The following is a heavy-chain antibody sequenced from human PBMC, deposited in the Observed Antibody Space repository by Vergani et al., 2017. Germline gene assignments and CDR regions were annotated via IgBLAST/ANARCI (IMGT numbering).Heavy chain of an antibody. CDR2: IYHSGST. J-gene: IGHJ4*02. Sequence: QVQLQESGPGLVKPSETLSLTCAVSGYSISSGYYWGWIRQPPGKGLEWIGSIYHSGSTYYNPSLKRRVTISVDTSKNQFSLKLSSVTAAATAVYYCARPRYDFWSGRFDYWGQGTLVTVSS. CDR3: ARPRYDFWSGRFDY. CDR1: GYSISSGYY. V-gene: IGHV4-38-2*01. D-gene: IGHD3-3*01.